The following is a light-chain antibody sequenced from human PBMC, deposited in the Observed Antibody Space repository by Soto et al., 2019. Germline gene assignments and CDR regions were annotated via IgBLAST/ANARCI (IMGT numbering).Light chain of an antibody. CDR3: QQFDNLPLT. CDR2: DAS. CDR1: QDISNY. Sequence: DLQMTQSPSSLSASVGDRVTISCQASQDISNYLNWYQQKPGKAPKMLIYDASVLEAGVPSRVSGGGSGTHFTLTISSLQSEDVATYYCQQFDNLPLTFGGGTKVEIK. V-gene: IGKV1-33*01. J-gene: IGKJ4*01.